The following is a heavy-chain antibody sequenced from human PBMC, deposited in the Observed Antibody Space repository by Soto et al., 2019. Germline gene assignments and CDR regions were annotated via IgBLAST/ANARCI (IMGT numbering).Heavy chain of an antibody. CDR2: IIPIFGRA. J-gene: IGHJ4*02. D-gene: IGHD5-12*01. V-gene: IGHV1-69*06. CDR3: AVLVTTSPAAY. CDR1: ADTFSNYA. Sequence: QVQLVQSGAEVKEPGSSVKVSCKASADTFSNYALSWVRQAPGQGLEWMGGIIPIFGRADYAQKFQGRVTITADNSTSTAYMDLRSLRSDDTAVYYCAVLVTTSPAAYWGQGTLVTVSS.